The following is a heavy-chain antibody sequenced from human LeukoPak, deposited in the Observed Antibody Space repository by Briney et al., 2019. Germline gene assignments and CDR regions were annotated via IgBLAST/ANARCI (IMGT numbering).Heavy chain of an antibody. CDR3: ARIEGGGIVVVPAATYYFDY. CDR2: MNPNSGNT. Sequence: ASVKVSCKASGYTFTSYDINWVRQATGQGLEWMGWMNPNSGNTGYAQKFQGRVTMTRDTSISTAYMELSSLRSDDTAVYYCARIEGGGIVVVPAATYYFDYWGQGTLVTVSS. CDR1: GYTFTSYD. J-gene: IGHJ4*02. V-gene: IGHV1-8*01. D-gene: IGHD2-2*01.